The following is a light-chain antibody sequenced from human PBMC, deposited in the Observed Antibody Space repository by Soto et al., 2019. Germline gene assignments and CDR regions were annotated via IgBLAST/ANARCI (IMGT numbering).Light chain of an antibody. Sequence: DIPLTQSPSSLSASVGDRVTITCRASQGISPYLNWYQQKPGKAPKLLIYAASSLQSGVPSRFSGSGSGTEFTLTIISLQPEDFATYYCQQSYRFPKTFGRGTKVDIK. J-gene: IGKJ1*01. CDR1: QGISPY. V-gene: IGKV1-39*01. CDR2: AAS. CDR3: QQSYRFPKT.